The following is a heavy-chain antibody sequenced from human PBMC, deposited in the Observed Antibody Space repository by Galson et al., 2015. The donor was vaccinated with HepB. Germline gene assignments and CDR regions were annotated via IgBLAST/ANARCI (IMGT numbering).Heavy chain of an antibody. J-gene: IGHJ5*02. Sequence: SVKVSCKASGYTFTHYGMHWVRQAPGQRLEWMGWINAGNGDTKYSQKFQGRVTITRDTSASTAYMELSSLRSEDTAVYYCARGGLYPQGEDNWFDPWGQGTLVTVSS. CDR1: GYTFTHYG. CDR2: INAGNGDT. CDR3: ARGGLYPQGEDNWFDP. D-gene: IGHD3-10*01. V-gene: IGHV1-3*01.